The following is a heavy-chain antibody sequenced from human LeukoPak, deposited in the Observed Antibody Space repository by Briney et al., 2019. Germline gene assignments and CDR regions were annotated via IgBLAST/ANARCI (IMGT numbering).Heavy chain of an antibody. J-gene: IGHJ5*02. CDR2: IIPILGIA. D-gene: IGHD3-22*01. CDR3: AREGSVCMIVVGNWFDP. CDR1: GGTFSSYA. Sequence: SVKVSCKASGGTFSSYAISWVRQAPGQGLEWMGRIIPILGIADYAQKFQGRVTITADKSTSTAYMELSSLRSEDTAVYYCAREGSVCMIVVGNWFDPWGQGTLVTVSS. V-gene: IGHV1-69*04.